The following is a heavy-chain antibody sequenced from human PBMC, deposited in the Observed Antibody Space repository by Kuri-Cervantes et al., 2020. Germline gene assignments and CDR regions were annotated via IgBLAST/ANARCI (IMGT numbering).Heavy chain of an antibody. D-gene: IGHD6-19*01. CDR3: ARGRAVARKGGKYYFDY. Sequence: SETLSLTCAVYGGSFSGYYWSWIRQPPGKGLEWIGEINHSGSTNYNPSLKSRVTISVDTSKNQFSLKLRSVTAADTAVYYCARGRAVARKGGKYYFDYWGQGTLVTVSS. J-gene: IGHJ4*02. V-gene: IGHV4-34*01. CDR2: INHSGST. CDR1: GGSFSGYY.